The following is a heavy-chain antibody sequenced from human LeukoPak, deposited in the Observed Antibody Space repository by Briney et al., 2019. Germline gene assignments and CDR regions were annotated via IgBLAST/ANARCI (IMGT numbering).Heavy chain of an antibody. Sequence: PSETLSLTCTVSGGSISSYYWSWIRQPPGKGLEWIGYIYYSGGTNYNPSLKSRVTISVDTSKNQFSLKLSSVTAADTAVYYCARPDSSSGYRDAFDIWGQGTMVTVSS. CDR1: GGSISSYY. CDR3: ARPDSSSGYRDAFDI. CDR2: IYYSGGT. V-gene: IGHV4-59*01. J-gene: IGHJ3*02. D-gene: IGHD3-22*01.